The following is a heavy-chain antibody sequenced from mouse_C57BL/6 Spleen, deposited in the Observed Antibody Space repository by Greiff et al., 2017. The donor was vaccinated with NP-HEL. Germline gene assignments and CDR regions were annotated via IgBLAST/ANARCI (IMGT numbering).Heavy chain of an antibody. Sequence: QVQLQQSGAELARPGASVKMSCKASGYTFSSYTLHWVKQRPGQGLGWIGYINPSSGYTKYNQKFKDKATLTADKSSSTAYMQLSSLTSEDSAVYYCARIYYYGSSSPFAYWGQGTLVTVSA. J-gene: IGHJ3*01. V-gene: IGHV1-4*01. CDR1: GYTFSSYT. D-gene: IGHD1-1*01. CDR3: ARIYYYGSSSPFAY. CDR2: INPSSGYT.